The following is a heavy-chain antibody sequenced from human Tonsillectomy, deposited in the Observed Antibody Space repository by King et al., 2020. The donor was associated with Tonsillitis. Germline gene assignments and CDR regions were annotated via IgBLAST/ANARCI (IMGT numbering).Heavy chain of an antibody. CDR3: AKDLVEVRGLIVSAWFDP. V-gene: IGHV3-30*02. J-gene: IGHJ5*02. CDR2: MRYDGSSK. Sequence: VQLVESGGGVVQPGGSLRVSCAASGFTFSNYGMHWVRQAPGKGLEWVAFMRYDGSSKKYADSVKGRFTISRDNSKNTLYLQMNSLRAEDTAVYYCAKDLVEVRGLIVSAWFDPWGQGTLVTVSS. CDR1: GFTFSNYG. D-gene: IGHD3-10*01.